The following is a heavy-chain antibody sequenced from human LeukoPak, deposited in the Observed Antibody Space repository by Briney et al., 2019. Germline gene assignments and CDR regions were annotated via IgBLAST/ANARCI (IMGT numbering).Heavy chain of an antibody. D-gene: IGHD1-1*01. V-gene: IGHV1-8*02. CDR1: GYTFTSYY. J-gene: IGHJ4*02. CDR2: MNPNSGNT. Sequence: ALVKVSCKASGYTFTSYYMHWVRQATGQGLEWMGWMNPNSGNTGYAQKFQGRVTMTRNTSISTAYMELSSLRSEDTAVYYCARGAGDGYSYWGQGTLVTVSS. CDR3: ARGAGDGYSY.